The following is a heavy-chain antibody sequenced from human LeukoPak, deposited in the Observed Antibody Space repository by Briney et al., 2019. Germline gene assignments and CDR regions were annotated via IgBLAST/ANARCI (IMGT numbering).Heavy chain of an antibody. J-gene: IGHJ4*02. CDR2: ISGSCGST. CDR1: GFTFSSYA. V-gene: IGHV3-23*01. CDR3: ANQQHPGRWQWLAKESPLRY. Sequence: GGSLRLSCAASGFTFSSYAMSWVRQAPGKGLEGGSAISGSCGSTYYADSVKGRFTISRDNSKNTLYLQMNSLRAEDTAVYYCANQQHPGRWQWLAKESPLRYWGQGTLVTVSS. D-gene: IGHD6-19*01.